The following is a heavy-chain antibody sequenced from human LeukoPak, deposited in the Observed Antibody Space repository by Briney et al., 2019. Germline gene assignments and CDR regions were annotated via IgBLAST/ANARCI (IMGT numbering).Heavy chain of an antibody. CDR2: ISSSSSTI. CDR1: GFTXSSYS. J-gene: IGHJ5*02. CDR3: XXXXXXXXXXXXXXXXXDP. Sequence: XXXXSGFTXSSYSMNWVRQAPGKGLEWVSYISSSSSTIYYADSVKGRFTISRDKAKSSLYLQMNSLRAEDTAIYYXXXXXXXXXXXXXXXXXXDPWGQXTXVTVSS. V-gene: IGHV3-48*01.